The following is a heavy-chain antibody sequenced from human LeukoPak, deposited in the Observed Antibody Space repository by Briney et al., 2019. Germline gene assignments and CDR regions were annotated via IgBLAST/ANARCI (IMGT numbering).Heavy chain of an antibody. CDR2: IYYSGST. CDR1: GGSISSYY. J-gene: IGHJ4*02. D-gene: IGHD3-16*02. Sequence: SETLSLTCTVSGGSISSYYWSWIRQPPGKGLEWIGYIYYSGSTNYNPSLMSRVTISVDTSKNQFTLKLSSVTAADTAVYYCARGGGAFGGVIGEDYWGQGTLVTVSS. CDR3: ARGGGAFGGVIGEDY. V-gene: IGHV4-59*01.